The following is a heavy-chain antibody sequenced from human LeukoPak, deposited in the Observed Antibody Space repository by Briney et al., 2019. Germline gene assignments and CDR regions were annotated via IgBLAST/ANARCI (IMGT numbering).Heavy chain of an antibody. Sequence: GGSLRLSCAASGFTFNSYAMRWVRQAPGKGPEWVATVREDGNEKYYADSVKCRFTISRDNAENSLYLQMNSLRAEDTAMYHCARARYKYNDYWGQGTLVTVSS. CDR3: ARARYKYNDY. D-gene: IGHD1-14*01. V-gene: IGHV3-7*05. CDR1: GFTFNSYA. J-gene: IGHJ4*02. CDR2: VREDGNEK.